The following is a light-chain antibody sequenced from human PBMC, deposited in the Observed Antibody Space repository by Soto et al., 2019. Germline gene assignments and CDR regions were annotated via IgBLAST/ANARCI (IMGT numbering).Light chain of an antibody. CDR2: EVR. Sequence: QSALTQPASVSGSPGQSITISCTGTSSDVGGYNYVSWYQQHPGKAPKLIIYEVRNRPSGISDRFSGSKSGNTASLTISGLRADDEADYYCTSYTSMSALGVFGGGTKLTVL. V-gene: IGLV2-14*01. J-gene: IGLJ3*02. CDR1: SSDVGGYNY. CDR3: TSYTSMSALGV.